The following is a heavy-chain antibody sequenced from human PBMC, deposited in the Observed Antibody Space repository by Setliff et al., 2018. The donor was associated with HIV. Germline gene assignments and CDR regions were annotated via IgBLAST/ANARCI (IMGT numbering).Heavy chain of an antibody. CDR3: VRDAYSTGKPGIS. J-gene: IGHJ4*02. Sequence: GSLRLSCAASGFNLKSYWMHWVRQVPGKGLVWVSRINSDGSNSNYADSVKGRFTISRDNAKNSLYLQMNSLRAEDMALYYCVRDAYSTGKPGISWGQGTQVTVSS. V-gene: IGHV3-74*01. D-gene: IGHD2-8*02. CDR2: INSDGSNS. CDR1: GFNLKSYW.